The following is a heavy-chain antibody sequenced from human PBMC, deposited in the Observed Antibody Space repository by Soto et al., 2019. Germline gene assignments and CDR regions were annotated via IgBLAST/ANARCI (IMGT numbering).Heavy chain of an antibody. V-gene: IGHV4-4*02. CDR2: IYHSGST. D-gene: IGHD6-19*01. CDR1: GGSISSSNW. CDR3: AVRSGGSCWNPTGFDY. J-gene: IGHJ4*02. Sequence: QVQLQESGPGLVQPSGTLSLTCAVSGGSISSSNWWSWVRQPPGKGLEWIGEIYHSGSTNYNPSLKSRVTISVDKSKNQFPLKLRSVTAADTAVYYCAVRSGGSCWNPTGFDYLGQGTLVTVSS.